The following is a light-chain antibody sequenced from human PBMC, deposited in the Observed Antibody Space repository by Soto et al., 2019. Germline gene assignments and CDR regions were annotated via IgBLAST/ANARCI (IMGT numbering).Light chain of an antibody. CDR3: QQYGSSLWT. CDR1: QSVSSSY. Sequence: EIVLTQSTGTLSLSPGERATLSCMASQSVSSSYLAWYQQKPGQAPRLIIYGASSRATGIPDRFSGSGSGTDCTLTISRLEPEDVAVYYCQQYGSSLWTLSQGTKVDIK. J-gene: IGKJ1*01. CDR2: GAS. V-gene: IGKV3-20*01.